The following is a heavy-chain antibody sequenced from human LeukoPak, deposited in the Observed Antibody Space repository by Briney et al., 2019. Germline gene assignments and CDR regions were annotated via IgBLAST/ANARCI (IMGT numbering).Heavy chain of an antibody. Sequence: SVKVSCKASGGTFSSYAISWVRQAPGQGLEWMGGIIPIFGTANYAQKFQGRVTITADKSMSTAYMELSSLRSEDTAVYYCARGRIAAAGPEGYYYYYYMDVWGKGTTVTVSS. CDR1: GGTFSSYA. CDR3: ARGRIAAAGPEGYYYYYYMDV. CDR2: IIPIFGTA. D-gene: IGHD6-13*01. V-gene: IGHV1-69*06. J-gene: IGHJ6*03.